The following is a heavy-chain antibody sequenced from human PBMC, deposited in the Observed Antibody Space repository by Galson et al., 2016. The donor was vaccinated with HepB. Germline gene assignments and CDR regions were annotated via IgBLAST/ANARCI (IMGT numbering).Heavy chain of an antibody. J-gene: IGHJ4*02. CDR1: GVSISSYY. CDR2: IYSRGRS. D-gene: IGHD4-11*01. Sequence: ETLSLTCTVSGVSISSYYWSWIRQTPGKGLEWIGYIYSRGRSNYNPSLKSRVTISVDTSKNQVSLDVSSVTAADTAVYFCAREGYSDYTSSFDYWGQGTLVTVSS. V-gene: IGHV4-59*01. CDR3: AREGYSDYTSSFDY.